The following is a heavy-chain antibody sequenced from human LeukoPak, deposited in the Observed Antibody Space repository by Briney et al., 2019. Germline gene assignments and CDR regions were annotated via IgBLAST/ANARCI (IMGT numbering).Heavy chain of an antibody. CDR3: AKDRSTTWSFDY. Sequence: PGGSLRLSCAASGFTFSSYAMHWVRQAPGKGLEWLAFISDDGSRKYFADSVKGRFTISRDNSKNTLFLQMNSLRTEDTAVYYCAKDRSTTWSFDYWGQGTLVTVSS. D-gene: IGHD6-13*01. J-gene: IGHJ4*02. CDR2: ISDDGSRK. CDR1: GFTFSSYA. V-gene: IGHV3-30*04.